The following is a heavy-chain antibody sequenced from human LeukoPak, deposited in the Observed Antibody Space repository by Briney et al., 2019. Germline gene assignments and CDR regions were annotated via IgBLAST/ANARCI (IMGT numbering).Heavy chain of an antibody. CDR3: ARQGIVANWYFDL. V-gene: IGHV4-39*01. D-gene: IGHD2-21*01. CDR1: GGSISSSSYY. J-gene: IGHJ2*01. Sequence: PSETLSLTCTVSGGSISSSSYYWGWIRQPPGKGLEWIGSIYYSGSTYYNPSLKSRVTISVDTSKNQFSLKLSSVTAADTAVYYCARQGIVANWYFDLWGRGTLVTVSS. CDR2: IYYSGST.